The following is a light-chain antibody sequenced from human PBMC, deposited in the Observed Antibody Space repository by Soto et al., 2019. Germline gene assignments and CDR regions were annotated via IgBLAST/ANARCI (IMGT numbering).Light chain of an antibody. CDR3: QTWGTGTRGV. Sequence: QSVLTQSPSASASLGASVKLTCTLSSGHSSYAIAWHQQQPEKGPRYLMKLNSDGSHSKGDGIPDRFSGSSSGAERYLTISGLQSVDEADYGCQTWGTGTRGVFCVGT. CDR1: SGHSSYA. V-gene: IGLV4-69*01. J-gene: IGLJ3*02. CDR2: LNSDGSH.